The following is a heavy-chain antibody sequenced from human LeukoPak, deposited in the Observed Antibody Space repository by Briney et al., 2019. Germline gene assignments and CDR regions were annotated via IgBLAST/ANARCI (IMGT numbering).Heavy chain of an antibody. Sequence: GGSLRLSCAASGFTFSSYSMNWVRQAPGKGLEWVSSISSSSGHIYYADSVKGRFTISRDNAENSLYLQMNSLRAEDTAVYYCARVSADNRHAIGFFFDSWGQGTLVTVSS. D-gene: IGHD1-1*01. CDR3: ARVSADNRHAIGFFFDS. V-gene: IGHV3-21*01. CDR1: GFTFSSYS. CDR2: ISSSSGHI. J-gene: IGHJ4*02.